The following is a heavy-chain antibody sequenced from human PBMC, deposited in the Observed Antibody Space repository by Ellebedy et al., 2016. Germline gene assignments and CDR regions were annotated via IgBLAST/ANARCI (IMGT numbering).Heavy chain of an antibody. J-gene: IGHJ4*02. Sequence: SETLSLTXAVYVGSFSGYYWTWIRQPPRKGLEWIGEINHRGSINYNPSLKSRLTMSIDTSKNQFSLRLSSLTAADTAVYYCARGGDNLPFDYWGQGTLVTVSS. D-gene: IGHD5-24*01. CDR1: VGSFSGYY. V-gene: IGHV4-34*01. CDR2: INHRGSI. CDR3: ARGGDNLPFDY.